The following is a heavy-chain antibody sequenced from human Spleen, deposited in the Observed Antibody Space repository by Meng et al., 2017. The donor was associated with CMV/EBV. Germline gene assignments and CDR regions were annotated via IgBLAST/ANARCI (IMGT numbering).Heavy chain of an antibody. CDR1: GFTFSSYA. Sequence: GESLKISCAASGFTFSSYAMSWVRQAPGKGLEWVSAISGSGGSTYYADSVKGRFTISRDNSKNTLYLQMNSLRAEDTAVYYCAKGGCSGGSCYAGDWGQGTLVTVSS. J-gene: IGHJ4*02. D-gene: IGHD2-15*01. CDR3: AKGGCSGGSCYAGD. V-gene: IGHV3-23*01. CDR2: ISGSGGST.